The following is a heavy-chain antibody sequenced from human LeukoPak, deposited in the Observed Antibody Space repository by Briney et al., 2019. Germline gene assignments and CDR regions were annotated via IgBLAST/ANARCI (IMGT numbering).Heavy chain of an antibody. J-gene: IGHJ4*02. Sequence: GGSLRLSCAASGFTFDDFAMHWLRQVPGKGLEWVAGISWNGGSIYYADSVKGRFTISRDNAKNTLYLQMNSLRAEDTAVYYCAREESSSWYLVDYWGQGTLVTVSS. CDR2: ISWNGGSI. CDR3: AREESSSWYLVDY. V-gene: IGHV3-9*01. CDR1: GFTFDDFA. D-gene: IGHD6-13*01.